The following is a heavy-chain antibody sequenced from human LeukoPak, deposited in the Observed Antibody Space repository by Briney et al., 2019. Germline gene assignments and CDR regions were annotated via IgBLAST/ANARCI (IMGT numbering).Heavy chain of an antibody. CDR1: GYTLIELS. D-gene: IGHD6-19*01. Sequence: ASVKVSCKVSGYTLIELSMHWVRQAPGKGLEWMGGFDPEDGETIYAQKFQGRVTMTEDTSTDTAYMELSSLRSEDTAVYYCATAAVAGTYFDYWGQGTLVTVSS. V-gene: IGHV1-24*01. CDR2: FDPEDGET. CDR3: ATAAVAGTYFDY. J-gene: IGHJ4*02.